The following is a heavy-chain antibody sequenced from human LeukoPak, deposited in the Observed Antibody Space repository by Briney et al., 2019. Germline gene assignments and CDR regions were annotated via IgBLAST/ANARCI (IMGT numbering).Heavy chain of an antibody. CDR1: GFTFGSYS. J-gene: IGHJ4*02. V-gene: IGHV3-21*06. Sequence: GGSLRLSCAASGFTFGSYSMNWVRQAPGKGLEWVSSISSSSSYIYYADSVKGRFTISRDNAKNSLYLQMNSLRAEDTAVYYCARDKKTDDYGDYWPWVVDYWGQGTLVTVSS. CDR3: ARDKKTDDYGDYWPWVVDY. CDR2: ISSSSSYI. D-gene: IGHD4-17*01.